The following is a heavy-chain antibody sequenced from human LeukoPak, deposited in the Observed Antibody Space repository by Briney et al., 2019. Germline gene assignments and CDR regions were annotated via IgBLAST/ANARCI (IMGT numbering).Heavy chain of an antibody. V-gene: IGHV1-18*01. CDR2: ISAYNGNT. J-gene: IGHJ5*02. CDR3: ARAFGDTAMVFFDWFDP. CDR1: GYTFTSYG. D-gene: IGHD5-18*01. Sequence: APVKVSCKASGYTFTSYGISWVRQAPDQGLEWMGWISAYNGNTNYAQKLQGRVTMTTDTSTSTAYMELRSLRSDDTAVYYCARAFGDTAMVFFDWFDPWGQGTLVTVSS.